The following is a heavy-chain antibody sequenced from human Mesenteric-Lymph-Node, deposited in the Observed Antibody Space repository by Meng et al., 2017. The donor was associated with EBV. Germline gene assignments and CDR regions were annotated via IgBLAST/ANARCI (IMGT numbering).Heavy chain of an antibody. V-gene: IGHV1-69-2*01. D-gene: IGHD2-2*01. CDR3: AISQHYTSFYWFDP. Sequence: EVQLVQSGAEVKKPXATVKISCXVSGYTFTDYYMHWVQQAPGKGLEWMGLVDPEDGETIYAEKFQGRVTITADTSTDTAYMELSSLRSEDTAVYYCAISQHYTSFYWFDPWGQGTLVTVSS. CDR2: VDPEDGET. CDR1: GYTFTDYY. J-gene: IGHJ5*02.